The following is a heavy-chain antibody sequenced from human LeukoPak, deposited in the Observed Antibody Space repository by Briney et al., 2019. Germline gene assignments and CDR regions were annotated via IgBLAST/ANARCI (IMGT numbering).Heavy chain of an antibody. V-gene: IGHV4-39*07. CDR2: IYYSGST. D-gene: IGHD3-22*01. CDR3: ARELGTGYYDSSGYWNY. CDR1: GVSISSISYY. J-gene: IGHJ4*02. Sequence: SETLSLTRTGSGVSISSISYYWGWISQPPGKGMEWIGSIYYSGSTYYNPSLNNRVTISLDTSMNQFSLMLSSVTASDTAVYDCARELGTGYYDSSGYWNYWGQGTLVTVSS.